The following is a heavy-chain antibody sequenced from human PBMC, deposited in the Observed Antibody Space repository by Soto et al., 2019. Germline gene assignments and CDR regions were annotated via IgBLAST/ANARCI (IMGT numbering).Heavy chain of an antibody. D-gene: IGHD6-6*01. CDR3: VKASTYSSSQGWFDP. CDR2: ISWNSGNI. CDR1: GFSFDGYA. J-gene: IGHJ5*02. Sequence: EVQLVESGGGLVQPGRSLRLSCAASGFSFDGYAMNWVRQPPGKGLEWVSGISWNSGNIDYADSVKGRFTIPRDNAKNSLYQQMNSLRAEDTALYYCVKASTYSSSQGWFDPWGQGTMVTVSS. V-gene: IGHV3-9*01.